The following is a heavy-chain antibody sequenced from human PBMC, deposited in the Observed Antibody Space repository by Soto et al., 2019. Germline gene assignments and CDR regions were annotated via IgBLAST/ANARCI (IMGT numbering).Heavy chain of an antibody. Sequence: ASETLSLTCTVSGGSISSGGYYWSWIRQHPGKGLEWIGYIYYSGSTYYNPSLKSRVTISVDTSKNQFSLKLSSVTAADTAVYYCARDRSGWCGGSYYYYGMDVWGQGNTVTVSS. CDR2: IYYSGST. CDR3: ARDRSGWCGGSYYYYGMDV. CDR1: GGSISSGGYY. J-gene: IGHJ6*02. D-gene: IGHD6-19*01. V-gene: IGHV4-31*03.